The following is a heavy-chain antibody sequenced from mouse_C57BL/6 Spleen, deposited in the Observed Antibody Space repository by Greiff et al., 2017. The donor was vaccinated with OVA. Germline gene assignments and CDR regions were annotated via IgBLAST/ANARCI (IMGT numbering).Heavy chain of an antibody. CDR1: GFTFSDYG. J-gene: IGHJ2*01. V-gene: IGHV5-17*01. Sequence: EVQVVESGGGLVKPGGSLKLSCAASGFTFSDYGMHWVRQAPEKGLEWVAYISSGSSTIYYADTVKGRFTISRDNAKNTLFLQMTSLRSEDTAMYYCARYYLYYFDYWGQGTTLTVSS. CDR2: ISSGSSTI. D-gene: IGHD1-1*02. CDR3: ARYYLYYFDY.